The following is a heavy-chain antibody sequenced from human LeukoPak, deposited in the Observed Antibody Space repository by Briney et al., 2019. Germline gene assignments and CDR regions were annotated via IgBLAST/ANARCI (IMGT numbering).Heavy chain of an antibody. J-gene: IGHJ2*01. Sequence: GRSLRLSCAASGFTFSSHGMHWVRQAPGKGLEWVAVIGDTGRAKYYADSVKGRFTTSRDNSKNTLYLEMNSLRDEDTALYYCAKEAAWGNWYFDLWGRGTLVTVS. CDR3: AKEAAWGNWYFDL. D-gene: IGHD3-16*01. CDR2: IGDTGRAK. CDR1: GFTFSSHG. V-gene: IGHV3-30*18.